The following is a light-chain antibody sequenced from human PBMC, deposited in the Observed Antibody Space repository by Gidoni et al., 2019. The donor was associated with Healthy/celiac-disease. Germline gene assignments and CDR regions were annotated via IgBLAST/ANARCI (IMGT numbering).Light chain of an antibody. CDR1: SSDVGGYNY. CDR3: SSYTSSSTLVV. V-gene: IGLV2-14*01. Sequence: HSPLPKPPSVPGSPGQPITISCTGTSSDVGGYNYVSWYQQHPGKAPKLMIYEVSNRPSGVSNRFSGSKSGNTASLTISGLQAEDEADYYCSSYTSSSTLVVFGGGTKLTVL. CDR2: EVS. J-gene: IGLJ2*01.